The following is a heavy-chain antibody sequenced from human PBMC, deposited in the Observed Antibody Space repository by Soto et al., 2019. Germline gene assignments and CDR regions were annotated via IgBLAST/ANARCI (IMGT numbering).Heavy chain of an antibody. CDR2: ISAYNTNT. V-gene: IGHV1-18*01. Sequence: QVQLVQSGAEVKKPGASVKVSCKTSCYTFTSYHISWVRQAPGQGLEWMGWISAYNTNTNYAQKFQGRVTMTTDTLTSTAYMELRSRRSDDTAVYYCARDTPPTDYWGQGTLVTVSS. CDR1: CYTFTSYH. J-gene: IGHJ4*02. CDR3: ARDTPPTDY.